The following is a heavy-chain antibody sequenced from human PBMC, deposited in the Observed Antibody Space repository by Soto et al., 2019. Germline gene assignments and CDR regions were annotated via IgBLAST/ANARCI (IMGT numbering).Heavy chain of an antibody. D-gene: IGHD1-1*01. CDR1: GGSICSYY. Sequence: SGTLSLTCTVSGGSICSYYWSWIRRTPGKGLEWIGYIYYSGSTNYNPSLKSRVTISVDTSKNQFSLKLSSVTAADTAVYYCARVGMVERYYYYGMDVWGQGTTVTSP. CDR3: ARVGMVERYYYYGMDV. CDR2: IYYSGST. V-gene: IGHV4-59*01. J-gene: IGHJ6*02.